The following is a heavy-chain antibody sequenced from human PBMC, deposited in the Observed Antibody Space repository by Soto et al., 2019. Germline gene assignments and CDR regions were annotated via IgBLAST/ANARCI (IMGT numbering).Heavy chain of an antibody. D-gene: IGHD6-19*01. Sequence: QVTLKESGPVLVKPTETLTLRCTVSGLSITDSERGVSWIRQPPGQPLEWLAHIDSSGEKSYRAFMKSRLAISKDTSKSQIVLTMTNMDPADTATYYCARRHLAVAVSPSFDPWGQGIPVTVSS. J-gene: IGHJ5*02. CDR3: ARRHLAVAVSPSFDP. CDR2: IDSSGEK. V-gene: IGHV2-26*01. CDR1: GLSITDSERG.